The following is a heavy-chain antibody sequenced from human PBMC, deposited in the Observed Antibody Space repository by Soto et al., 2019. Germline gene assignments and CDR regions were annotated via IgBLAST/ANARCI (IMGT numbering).Heavy chain of an antibody. V-gene: IGHV3-21*01. CDR1: AFTFSRYS. CDR3: ARESEDLTSNFDY. J-gene: IGHJ4*02. CDR2: ISSTTNYI. Sequence: LRLSCAASAFTFSRYSMNWVRQAPGKGLEWVSSISSTTNYIYYADSMKGRFTVSRDNAKNSVYLDMNSLSAEDTAVYYCARESEDLTSNFDYWGQGTLVTVSS.